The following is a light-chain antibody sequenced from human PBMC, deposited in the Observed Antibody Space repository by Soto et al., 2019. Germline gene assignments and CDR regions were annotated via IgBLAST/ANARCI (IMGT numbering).Light chain of an antibody. Sequence: QSALTQPPSASGSPGQSVTISCTGTSSDVGRYNYVSWYQQHPGKAPKLLIYDVSYRPSGVSNRFSGSKSGNTASLTISGLQAEDEADYYCSSYTSGSTLVVFGGGTKVTVL. J-gene: IGLJ2*01. V-gene: IGLV2-14*01. CDR2: DVS. CDR1: SSDVGRYNY. CDR3: SSYTSGSTLVV.